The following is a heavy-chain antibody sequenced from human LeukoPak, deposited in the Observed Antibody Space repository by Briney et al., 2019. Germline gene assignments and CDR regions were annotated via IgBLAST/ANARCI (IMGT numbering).Heavy chain of an antibody. J-gene: IGHJ4*02. Sequence: SETLSLTCTVSGGSITSGSYYWSWIRQPAGKGLEWIGRILASGGTAYNPSLNGRVAISVDTSKNQFSLYMRSVTAADTAVYYCARARDSSRGYQTGGFDSWGQGTLVTVSS. CDR3: ARARDSSRGYQTGGFDS. D-gene: IGHD5-12*01. CDR1: GGSITSGSYY. V-gene: IGHV4-61*02. CDR2: ILASGGT.